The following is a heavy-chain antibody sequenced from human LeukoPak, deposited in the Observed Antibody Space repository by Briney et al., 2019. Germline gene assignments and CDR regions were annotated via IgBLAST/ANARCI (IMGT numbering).Heavy chain of an antibody. CDR1: GFTFTSYG. CDR2: IKQDGSEK. Sequence: GGSLRLSCAASGFTFTSYGMHWVRQAPGKGLEWVANIKQDGSEKYYVDSVKGRFTISRDNAKNSLYLQMNSLRAEDTAVYYCARVGLRWRPYWFDPWGQGTLVTVSS. D-gene: IGHD4-23*01. V-gene: IGHV3-7*01. CDR3: ARVGLRWRPYWFDP. J-gene: IGHJ5*02.